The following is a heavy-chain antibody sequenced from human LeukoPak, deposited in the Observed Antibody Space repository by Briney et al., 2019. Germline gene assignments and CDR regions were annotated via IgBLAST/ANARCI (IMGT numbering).Heavy chain of an antibody. Sequence: PGGSLRLSCAASGFTVSSNYMSWVRQAPGKGLEWVSVIYSGGSTYYADSVKGRFTISRDNSKNTLYLQMNSLRAEDTAVYYCARGGGAAAAGTRSYYYGMDVWGQGTTVTVSS. D-gene: IGHD6-13*01. CDR1: GFTVSSNY. V-gene: IGHV3-66*01. CDR3: ARGGGAAAAGTRSYYYGMDV. CDR2: IYSGGST. J-gene: IGHJ6*02.